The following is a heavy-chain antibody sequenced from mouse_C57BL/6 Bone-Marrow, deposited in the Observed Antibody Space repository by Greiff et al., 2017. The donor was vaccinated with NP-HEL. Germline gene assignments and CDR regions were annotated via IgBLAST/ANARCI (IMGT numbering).Heavy chain of an antibody. V-gene: IGHV5-4*01. CDR2: ISDGGSYT. CDR1: GFTFSSYA. Sequence: EVQLVESGGGLVKPGGSLKLSCAASGFTFSSYAMSWVRQTPEKRLEWVATISDGGSYTYYPDNVKGRFTISRDNAKNNLYLQMSHLKSEDTAMYYCAREGSTMVTTWYFDYWGQGTTLTVSS. J-gene: IGHJ2*01. D-gene: IGHD2-1*01. CDR3: AREGSTMVTTWYFDY.